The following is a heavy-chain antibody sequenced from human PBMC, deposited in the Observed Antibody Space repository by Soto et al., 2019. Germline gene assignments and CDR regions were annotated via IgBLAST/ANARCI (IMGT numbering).Heavy chain of an antibody. J-gene: IGHJ6*02. CDR3: ARNSGSYSPDHYCMDL. D-gene: IGHD1-26*01. CDR2: SYYSGNT. CDR1: GGTTSSFY. Sequence: QVQLQESGPGLVKPSETLSLTCTVSGGTTSSFYWSWIRQHPGTGLAWIGYSYYSGNTNHNPSIKSRVTISVDTSKNQFALTLISVTAADKAVYYCARNSGSYSPDHYCMDLWGQGTTVTV. V-gene: IGHV4-59*01.